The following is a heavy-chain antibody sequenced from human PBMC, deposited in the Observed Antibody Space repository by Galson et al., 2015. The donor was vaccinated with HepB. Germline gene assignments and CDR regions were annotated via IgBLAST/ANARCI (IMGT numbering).Heavy chain of an antibody. CDR2: ISYDGDNK. CDR1: GFSFSHYP. J-gene: IGHJ4*02. CDR3: ARGGSDEQLDH. Sequence: LRLSCAASGFSFSHYPMHWVRQAPGKGLEWVTFISYDGDNKTYADSVKGRFTISRDDSKNTRYLQMNALRADDSAVYFCARGGSDEQLDHWGQGTLVTVSS. D-gene: IGHD3-16*01. V-gene: IGHV3-30*19.